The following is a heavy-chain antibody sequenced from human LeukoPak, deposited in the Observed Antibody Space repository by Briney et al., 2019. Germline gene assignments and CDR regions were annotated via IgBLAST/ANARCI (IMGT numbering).Heavy chain of an antibody. J-gene: IGHJ5*02. V-gene: IGHV1-18*01. CDR3: ARDEARYSSGYYPNWFDH. D-gene: IGHD3-22*01. Sequence: ASVNVSCTASGYTFTSYGISWVRQAPGQGLEWMGWISGYNGYTHYAHNLQGRVTMTTDTSTSTAYMELRSLSSDGTPGYYFARDEARYSSGYYPNWFDHWGQGTLVTVSS. CDR1: GYTFTSYG. CDR2: ISGYNGYT.